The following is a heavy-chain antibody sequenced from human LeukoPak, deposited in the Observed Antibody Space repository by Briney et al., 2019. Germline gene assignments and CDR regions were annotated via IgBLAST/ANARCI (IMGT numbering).Heavy chain of an antibody. J-gene: IGHJ5*02. Sequence: ASVKVSCKASGYTFTGYYMHWVRQAPGQGLEWMGWINPNSGGTNCAQKFQGRVTMTRDTSISTAYMELSRLRSDDTAVYYRARPNYDFWSGYPNWFDPWGQGTLVTVSS. CDR3: ARPNYDFWSGYPNWFDP. V-gene: IGHV1-2*02. D-gene: IGHD3-3*01. CDR1: GYTFTGYY. CDR2: INPNSGGT.